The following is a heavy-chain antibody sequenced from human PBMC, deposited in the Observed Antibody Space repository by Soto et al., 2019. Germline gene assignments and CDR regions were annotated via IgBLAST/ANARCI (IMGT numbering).Heavy chain of an antibody. Sequence: EVPLVESGGGLVQPGGSLRLSCVASGFTFSSYWMHWVRQAPGKGLVWVSSISNDGSSIYADPVKGRFTISRDNAKNTLYLQMNSLRAEDTAVYYCARLPNKSPQNWGQGTLVIVSP. CDR2: ISNDGSS. CDR3: ARLPNKSPQN. V-gene: IGHV3-74*01. CDR1: GFTFSSYW. J-gene: IGHJ1*01.